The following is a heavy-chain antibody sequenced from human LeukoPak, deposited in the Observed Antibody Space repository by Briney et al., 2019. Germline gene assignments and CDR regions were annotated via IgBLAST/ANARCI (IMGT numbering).Heavy chain of an antibody. Sequence: GGSLRLSCAASGFSFSSYAMHWRRQAPGKGLERVAFMRHDGSKKYYADSAQDRFIISRDNSKNTLYLQMNALRTEDTAVYFCAKGTGSGSFLVDYWGQGTLVTVSS. CDR2: MRHDGSKK. V-gene: IGHV3-30*02. D-gene: IGHD3-10*01. CDR3: AKGTGSGSFLVDY. CDR1: GFSFSSYA. J-gene: IGHJ4*02.